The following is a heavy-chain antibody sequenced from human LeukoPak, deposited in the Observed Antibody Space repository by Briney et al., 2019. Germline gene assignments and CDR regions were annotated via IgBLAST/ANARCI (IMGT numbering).Heavy chain of an antibody. V-gene: IGHV3-11*01. D-gene: IGHD3-22*01. CDR1: GFTFSDYY. Sequence: GGSLRLSCAASGFTFSDYYMSWIRQATGKGLEWVSYISSSGSTIYYADSVKGRFTISRDNAKNSLYLQMNSLRAEDTAVYYCARQKHYYDSSGYQMNFDYWGQGTLVTVSS. CDR3: ARQKHYYDSSGYQMNFDY. CDR2: ISSSGSTI. J-gene: IGHJ4*02.